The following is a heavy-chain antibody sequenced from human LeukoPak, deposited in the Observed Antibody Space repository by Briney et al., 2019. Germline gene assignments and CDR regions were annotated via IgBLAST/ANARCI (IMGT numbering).Heavy chain of an antibody. Sequence: GGSLRLSCAASGFTFSIYAVSWVRQAPGKGLEWVSAISGSDYSTYYADSVKGRFTISRDNSKNTLYLQMNSLRAEDTAVYYCAKDGVGASRDFDYWGQGNLVTVSS. J-gene: IGHJ4*02. D-gene: IGHD4/OR15-4a*01. CDR1: GFTFSIYA. V-gene: IGHV3-23*01. CDR2: ISGSDYST. CDR3: AKDGVGASRDFDY.